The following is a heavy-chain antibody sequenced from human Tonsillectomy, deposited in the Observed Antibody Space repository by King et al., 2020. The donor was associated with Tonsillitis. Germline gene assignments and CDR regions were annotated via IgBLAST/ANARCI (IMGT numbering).Heavy chain of an antibody. V-gene: IGHV3-21*01. CDR3: ARWRERISPAGDPNYYGMDV. J-gene: IGHJ6*02. CDR2: ISSSSSYI. Sequence: VQLVESGGGLVKPGGSLRLSCAASGFTFSSYSMNWVRQAPGKGLEWVSSISSSSSYIYYADSVKGRFTISRDNAKNSLYLQMNSLRAEDTAVYYCARWRERISPAGDPNYYGMDVWGQGTTVTVSS. D-gene: IGHD1-1*01. CDR1: GFTFSSYS.